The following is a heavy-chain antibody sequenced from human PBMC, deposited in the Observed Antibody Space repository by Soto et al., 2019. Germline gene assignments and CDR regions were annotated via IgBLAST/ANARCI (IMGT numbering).Heavy chain of an antibody. CDR3: ARNYYDILTANRPYYYYYYMDV. Sequence: QVQLQESGPGLVKPSETLSLTCTVSGGSISSYYWSWIRQPPGKGLEWIGYIYYSGSTNYNPSLKSRVTISVDTSKNQFSPKLSSVTAADTAVYYCARNYYDILTANRPYYYYYYMDVWGKGTTVTVSS. D-gene: IGHD3-9*01. CDR2: IYYSGST. CDR1: GGSISSYY. V-gene: IGHV4-59*08. J-gene: IGHJ6*03.